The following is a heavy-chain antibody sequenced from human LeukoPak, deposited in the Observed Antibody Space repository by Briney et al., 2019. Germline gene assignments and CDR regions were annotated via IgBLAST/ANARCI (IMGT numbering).Heavy chain of an antibody. CDR3: ARGTSRSGWYGYYYYGMDV. D-gene: IGHD6-19*01. Sequence: GGSLRLSCAASGFTFSVYYMSWIRQAPGKGLEWVSYISSSGSTIYYADSVKGRFTISRDNAKNSLYLQMNSLRAEDTAVCYCARGTSRSGWYGYYYYGMDVWGQGTTVTVSS. V-gene: IGHV3-11*01. CDR2: ISSSGSTI. J-gene: IGHJ6*02. CDR1: GFTFSVYY.